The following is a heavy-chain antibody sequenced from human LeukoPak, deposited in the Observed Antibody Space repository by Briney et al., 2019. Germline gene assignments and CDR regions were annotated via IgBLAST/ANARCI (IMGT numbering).Heavy chain of an antibody. CDR3: ARVKSDYGSGSDY. D-gene: IGHD3-10*01. V-gene: IGHV3-53*01. Sequence: GGSLRLSCAASGFTVSNSYMTWVRQAPGKGLEWVSVIYSADNTYYADSVKGRFTISTDNAKNSLYLQMNSLRAEDTAVYYCARVKSDYGSGSDYWGQGTLVTVSS. CDR2: IYSADNT. CDR1: GFTVSNSY. J-gene: IGHJ4*02.